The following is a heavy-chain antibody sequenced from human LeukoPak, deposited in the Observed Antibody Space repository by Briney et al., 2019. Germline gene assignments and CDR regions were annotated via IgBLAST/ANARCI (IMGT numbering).Heavy chain of an antibody. CDR3: ARGHYGDYAHYGMDV. CDR2: INPNSGGT. CDR1: GYTFTGYC. V-gene: IGHV1-2*04. D-gene: IGHD4-17*01. Sequence: ASVKVSCKASGYTFTGYCMHWVGQAPGQGVEWMGWINPNSGGTNYAQKFQGWVTMTRDTSISTAYMELSRLRSDDTAVYYCARGHYGDYAHYGMDVWGKGTTVTVSS. J-gene: IGHJ6*04.